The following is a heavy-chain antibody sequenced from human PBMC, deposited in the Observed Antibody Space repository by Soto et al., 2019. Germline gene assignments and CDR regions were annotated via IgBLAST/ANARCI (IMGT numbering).Heavy chain of an antibody. D-gene: IGHD3-10*01. Sequence: QVQLVQSGAEVKKPGASVKVSCKASGYTFTNYGISWVRQAPGHGLEWMGWISAYNGNTKYAQKFQGRVTMTTDTSTSTAYMELRSLRSDDTAVYYCARGVGSGSYYNQYNWFDPWGQGTLVTVSS. V-gene: IGHV1-18*01. J-gene: IGHJ5*02. CDR3: ARGVGSGSYYNQYNWFDP. CDR1: GYTFTNYG. CDR2: ISAYNGNT.